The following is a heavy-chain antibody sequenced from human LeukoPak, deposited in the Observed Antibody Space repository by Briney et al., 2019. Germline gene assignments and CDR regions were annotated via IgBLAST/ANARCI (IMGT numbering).Heavy chain of an antibody. CDR3: AKDYGDYVYYFDY. V-gene: IGHV3-9*01. CDR1: GFTFDDYA. Sequence: GGSLRLSCAASGFTFDDYAMHWVRQAPGKGLEWVSGISWNSGSIGYADSVKGRFTISRDNAKNSLYLQMNSLRAEDTALYYCAKDYGDYVYYFDYWDQGTLVTVSS. CDR2: ISWNSGSI. J-gene: IGHJ4*02. D-gene: IGHD4-17*01.